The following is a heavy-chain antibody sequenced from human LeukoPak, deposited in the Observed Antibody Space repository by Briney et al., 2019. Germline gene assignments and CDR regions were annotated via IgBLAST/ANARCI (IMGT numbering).Heavy chain of an antibody. Sequence: PGGSLRLSCAASGFTFSSYAMSWVRQAPGKGLEWVSAISGSGGSTYYADSVKGRFTISRDSSKNTLYLQMNSLRAEDTAVYYCAKVRVSIAVALKPDFDYWGQGTLVTVSS. D-gene: IGHD6-19*01. CDR3: AKVRVSIAVALKPDFDY. J-gene: IGHJ4*02. CDR1: GFTFSSYA. V-gene: IGHV3-23*01. CDR2: ISGSGGST.